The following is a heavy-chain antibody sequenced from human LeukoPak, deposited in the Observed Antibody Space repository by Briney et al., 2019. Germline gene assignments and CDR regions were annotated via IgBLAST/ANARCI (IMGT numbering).Heavy chain of an antibody. CDR1: GFTFSSYA. D-gene: IGHD6-19*01. V-gene: IGHV3-23*01. J-gene: IGHJ4*02. CDR2: ISGSGGST. CDR3: ARSGWYGGYFDY. Sequence: PGGSLRLSCAASGFTFSSYAMSWVRQAPGKGLEWVSAISGSGGSTYYADSVKGRFTISRDNSKNTLYLQMNILRAEDTAVYYCARSGWYGGYFDYWGQGTLVTVSS.